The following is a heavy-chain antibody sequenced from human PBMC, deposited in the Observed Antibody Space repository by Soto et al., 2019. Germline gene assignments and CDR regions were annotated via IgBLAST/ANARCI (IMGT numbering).Heavy chain of an antibody. J-gene: IGHJ4*02. CDR1: GFTFSSYG. D-gene: IGHD7-27*01. V-gene: IGHV3-30*18. CDR2: ISYDGSNK. CDR3: AKANWGSGVDY. Sequence: QVQLVESGGGVVQPGRPLRLSCAASGFTFSSYGMHWVRQAPGKGLEWVAVISYDGSNKYYADSVKGRFTISRDNSKNTLYLQMNSLRAEDTAVYYCAKANWGSGVDYWGQGTLVTVSS.